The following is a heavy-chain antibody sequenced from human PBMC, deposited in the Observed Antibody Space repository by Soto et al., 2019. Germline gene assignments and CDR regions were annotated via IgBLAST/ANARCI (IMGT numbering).Heavy chain of an antibody. V-gene: IGHV4-34*01. D-gene: IGHD3-10*01. J-gene: IGHJ4*02. CDR3: ARRNYGSGSYLY. CDR1: GGSFSGYY. CDR2: INHSGST. Sequence: SETLSLTCAVYGGSFSGYYWSWIRQPPGKGLEWIGEINHSGSTNYNPSLKSRVTISVDTSKNQFSLKLSSVTAADTAVYYCARRNYGSGSYLYWGQGTPVTVSS.